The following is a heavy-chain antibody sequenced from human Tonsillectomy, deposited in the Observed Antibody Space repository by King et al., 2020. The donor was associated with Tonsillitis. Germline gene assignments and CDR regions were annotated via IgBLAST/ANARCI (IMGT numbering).Heavy chain of an antibody. Sequence: VQLQQWGAGLLKPSETLSLTCAVYGGSFSGYYWSWIRQPPGKGLEWIGQINQSGSTNYNPSLKSRLTISVDTSKNQFSLKLSSVTAADPAVYYCARESGSSSGGGVDYWGQGTLVTVSS. J-gene: IGHJ4*02. D-gene: IGHD6-6*01. CDR3: ARESGSSSGGGVDY. V-gene: IGHV4-34*01. CDR2: INQSGST. CDR1: GGSFSGYY.